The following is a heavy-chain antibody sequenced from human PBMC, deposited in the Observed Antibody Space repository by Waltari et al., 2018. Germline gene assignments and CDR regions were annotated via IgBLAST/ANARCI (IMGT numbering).Heavy chain of an antibody. V-gene: IGHV1-8*01. CDR3: ARVVEQWLFHYYYYMDV. CDR1: GYTFPRYD. J-gene: IGHJ6*03. Sequence: QVQLVQSGAEVKKPGASVKVSCKASGYTFPRYDINWVRQATGQGLEWMGWMNPNSGNTGYAQKFQGRVTMTRNTSISTAYMELSSLRSEDTAVYYCARVVEQWLFHYYYYMDVWGKGTTVTVSS. CDR2: MNPNSGNT. D-gene: IGHD6-19*01.